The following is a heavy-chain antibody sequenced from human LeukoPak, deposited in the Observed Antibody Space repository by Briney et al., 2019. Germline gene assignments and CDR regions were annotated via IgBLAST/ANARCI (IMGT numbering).Heavy chain of an antibody. Sequence: PSETLSLTCSVSSFSFSIPYYWGWIRQPPGQGLEWIGSINPSGHTYYNGSLKSRVTISVDTSRNQFSLKLSSVTATDTAMYYCARQVATKGEWAFDIWGQGTMVAASS. V-gene: IGHV4-38-2*02. CDR3: ARQVATKGEWAFDI. CDR2: INPSGHT. D-gene: IGHD5-12*01. CDR1: SFSFSIPYY. J-gene: IGHJ3*02.